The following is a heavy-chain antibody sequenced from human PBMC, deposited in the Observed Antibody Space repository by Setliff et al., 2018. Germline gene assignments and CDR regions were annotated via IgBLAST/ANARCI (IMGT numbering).Heavy chain of an antibody. CDR2: INHSGST. V-gene: IGHV4-34*01. CDR1: GGSFSTYY. J-gene: IGHJ4*02. D-gene: IGHD1-26*01. CDR3: ARGRGAIDS. Sequence: SETLSLTCAVYGGSFSTYYWIWIRQPPGKGLEWSGEINHSGSTNYNPSLKSRVTISVDKSKNQFSLKLNSVTAADTAVYYCARGRGAIDSWGQGTLVTVSS.